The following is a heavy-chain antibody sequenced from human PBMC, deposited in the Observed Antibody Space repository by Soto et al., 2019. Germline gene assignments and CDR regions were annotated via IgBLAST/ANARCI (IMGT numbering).Heavy chain of an antibody. Sequence: PGGPLRLSFLASGVSFSESQRSRLRQAPGKGLEWISYIRSSSDYTIYAASVKGRFTISRDSAKNSLYLQMDSLRAEDTAIYYCARVLSESFDSWGQGTLVTVSS. CDR3: ARVLSESFDS. CDR2: IRSSSDYT. V-gene: IGHV3-11*03. J-gene: IGHJ4*02. CDR1: GVSFSESQ. D-gene: IGHD3-10*01.